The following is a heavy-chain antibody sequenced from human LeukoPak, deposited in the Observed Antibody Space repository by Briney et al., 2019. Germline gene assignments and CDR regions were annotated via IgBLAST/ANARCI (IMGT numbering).Heavy chain of an antibody. CDR1: GYTFTSYG. J-gene: IGHJ4*02. D-gene: IGHD3-10*01. CDR2: ISAYNGNT. CDR3: AILLWFGEFVDY. Sequence: ASVKVSCKASGYTFTSYGISWVRQAPGQGLEWMGWISAYNGNTNYAQKLQGRVTMTTDTSTSTAYMELRSLRSDDTAVYYCAILLWFGEFVDYWGQGTLVTVSS. V-gene: IGHV1-18*01.